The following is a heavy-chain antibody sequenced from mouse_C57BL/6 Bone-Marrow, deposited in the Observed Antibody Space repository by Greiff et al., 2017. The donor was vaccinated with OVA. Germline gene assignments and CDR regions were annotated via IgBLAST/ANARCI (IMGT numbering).Heavy chain of an antibody. CDR2: INPNNGGT. J-gene: IGHJ3*01. D-gene: IGHD1-1*01. CDR3: ASALYYGSSLWFAY. CDR1: GYTFTDYN. V-gene: IGHV1-22*01. Sequence: EVQLQQSGPELVKPGASVKMSCKASGYTFTDYNMHWVKQSHGKSLEWIGYINPNNGGTSYNQKFKGKATLTVNKSSSTAYMELRSLTSEDSAVYYCASALYYGSSLWFAYWGQGTLVTVSA.